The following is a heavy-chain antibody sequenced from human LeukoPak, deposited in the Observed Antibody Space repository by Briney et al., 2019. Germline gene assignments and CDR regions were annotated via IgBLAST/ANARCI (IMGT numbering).Heavy chain of an antibody. J-gene: IGHJ6*03. D-gene: IGHD5-18*01. CDR1: GFTFSSYS. Sequence: GGSLRLSCAASGFTFSSYSMNWVRQAPGKGLEWISYISTSSSTIYYADSVKGRFTISRDNAKNSLFLQMSSVRAEDTAVYFCVRVVRYRLGSYYYYYMDVWGKGATVTVSS. V-gene: IGHV3-48*04. CDR2: ISTSSSTI. CDR3: VRVVRYRLGSYYYYYMDV.